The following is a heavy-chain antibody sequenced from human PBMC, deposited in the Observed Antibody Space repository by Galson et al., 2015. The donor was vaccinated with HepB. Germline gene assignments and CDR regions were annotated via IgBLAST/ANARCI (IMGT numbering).Heavy chain of an antibody. V-gene: IGHV3-30*04. CDR1: GFTFRTYT. CDR2: ISSDGSKN. J-gene: IGHJ5*01. CDR3: ARAENCGGGECWLVDS. Sequence: SLRLSCAAPGFTFRTYTFHWFRQAPGKGLEWVALISSDGSKNNYADSARGRFTISRDNSWNTVYLQMSSLRPEDTAVYYCARAENCGGGECWLVDSWGLGTLVTVSS. D-gene: IGHD2-21*01.